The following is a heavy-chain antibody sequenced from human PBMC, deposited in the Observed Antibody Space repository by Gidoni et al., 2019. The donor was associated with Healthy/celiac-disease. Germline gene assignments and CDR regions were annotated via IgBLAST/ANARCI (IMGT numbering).Heavy chain of an antibody. Sequence: QVQLVQSGAEVTQPGPSVKVSCKASGYTFTSYARHWVVQAPGQRLEWKGWINAGNGNTKYSQKFQGRVTITRDTSASTAYMELSSVISEDTAVYYCARGGQLLPPDYWGQGTLVTVSS. CDR3: ARGGQLLPPDY. J-gene: IGHJ4*02. V-gene: IGHV1-3*01. CDR2: INAGNGNT. CDR1: GYTFTSYA. D-gene: IGHD2-15*01.